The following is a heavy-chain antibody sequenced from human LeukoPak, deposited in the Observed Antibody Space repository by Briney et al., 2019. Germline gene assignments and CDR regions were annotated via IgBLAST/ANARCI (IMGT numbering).Heavy chain of an antibody. CDR1: GFTFSDHY. V-gene: IGHV3-72*01. Sequence: GGSLRLSCAASGFTFSDHYMDWVRQAPGKGLEWVGRTRNKANSYTTEYAASVKGRFSISRDDSKNSLYLQMNSLKTEDTAVYYCTSHDYGHPYYYYYYMDVWGKGTTVTISS. CDR2: TRNKANSYTT. J-gene: IGHJ6*03. D-gene: IGHD4-17*01. CDR3: TSHDYGHPYYYYYYMDV.